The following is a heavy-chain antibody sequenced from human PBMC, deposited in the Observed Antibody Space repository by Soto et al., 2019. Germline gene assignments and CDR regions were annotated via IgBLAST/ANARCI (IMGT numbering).Heavy chain of an antibody. CDR3: AGMPVTTTNWLDP. CDR1: GGSISSGNYY. Sequence: SETLSLTCTVSGGSISSGNYYWSWIRQPPGKGLDWIGYIYYTGRTNYNPSLKSRVTMSLDTSKNQFSLKLDSVTAADTAIYYCAGMPVTTTNWLDPWGQGTLVTVSS. V-gene: IGHV4-61*01. J-gene: IGHJ5*02. CDR2: IYYTGRT. D-gene: IGHD3-22*01.